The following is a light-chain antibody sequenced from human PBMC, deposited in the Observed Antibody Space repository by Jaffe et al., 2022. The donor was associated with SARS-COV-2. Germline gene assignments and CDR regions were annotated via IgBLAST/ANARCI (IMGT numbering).Light chain of an antibody. Sequence: EIVLTQSPATLSLSPGERATLSCRASQSVNNYVAWYQHIPGQAPRLLLYDASNRATGIPARFSGSGSGTDFTLTISSLEPEDFAVYYCQERSNWPPTFGQGTKLEIK. CDR3: QERSNWPPT. CDR2: DAS. V-gene: IGKV3-11*01. CDR1: QSVNNY. J-gene: IGKJ2*01.